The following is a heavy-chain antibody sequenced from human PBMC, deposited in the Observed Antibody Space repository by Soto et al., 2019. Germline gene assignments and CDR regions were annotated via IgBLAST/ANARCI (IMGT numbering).Heavy chain of an antibody. V-gene: IGHV4-31*03. CDR1: GGSISSGGYY. J-gene: IGHJ3*02. Sequence: PSETLSLTCTVSGGSISSGGYYWSWIRQHPGKGLEWIGYIYYSGSTYYNPSLKSRVTISVDTSKNQFSLKLSSVTAADTAVYYCERFSSRSVHYYGSGSYANAFDIWGQGTMVTVSS. CDR3: ERFSSRSVHYYGSGSYANAFDI. CDR2: IYYSGST. D-gene: IGHD3-10*01.